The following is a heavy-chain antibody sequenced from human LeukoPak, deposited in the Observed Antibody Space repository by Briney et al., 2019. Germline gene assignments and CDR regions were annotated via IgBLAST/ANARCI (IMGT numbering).Heavy chain of an antibody. J-gene: IGHJ4*02. CDR1: GFTFSSYS. V-gene: IGHV3-21*01. CDR3: ARDAHIVRGVNPLDY. CDR2: ISSSSSYI. Sequence: GGSLRLSCAASGFTFSSYSMNWVRQAPGKGLEWVSSISSSSSYIYYADSVKGRFTISRDNAKNSLYLQMNSLSAEDTAVYYCARDAHIVRGVNPLDYWGQGTLVTVSS. D-gene: IGHD3-10*01.